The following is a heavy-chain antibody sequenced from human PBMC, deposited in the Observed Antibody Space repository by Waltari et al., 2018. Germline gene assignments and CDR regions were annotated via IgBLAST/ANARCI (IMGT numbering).Heavy chain of an antibody. CDR2: MNPNSGNT. J-gene: IGHJ6*03. CDR1: GGTFSSYA. CDR3: ARAVGIAARNYYYYYMDV. Sequence: QVQLVQSGAEVKKPGSSVKVSCKASGGTFSSYAISWVRQAPGQGLEWMGGMNPNSGNTGYAQKFQGRVTITRNTSISTAYMELSSLRSEDTAVYYCARAVGIAARNYYYYYMDVWGKGTTVTVSS. D-gene: IGHD6-13*01. V-gene: IGHV1-8*03.